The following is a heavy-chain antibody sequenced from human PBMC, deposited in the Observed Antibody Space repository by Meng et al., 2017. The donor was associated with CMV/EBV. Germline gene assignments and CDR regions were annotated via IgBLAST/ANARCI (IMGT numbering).Heavy chain of an antibody. CDR3: ARDGVAGIDY. J-gene: IGHJ4*02. D-gene: IGHD6-19*01. CDR2: ISSSGSTI. V-gene: IGHV3-11*01. Sequence: GESLKIYCAASGFNCSDYYMSWIRQAPGKGLEWVSYISSSGSTIYYADSVKGRFNISRDNSKNTLYLQMNSLRAEDTAVYYCARDGVAGIDYWGQGTLVTVSS. CDR1: GFNCSDYY.